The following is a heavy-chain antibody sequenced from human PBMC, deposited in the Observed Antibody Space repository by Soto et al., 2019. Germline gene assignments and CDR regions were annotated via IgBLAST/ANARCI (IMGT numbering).Heavy chain of an antibody. D-gene: IGHD3-22*01. V-gene: IGHV1-18*01. CDR2: ISAYNGNP. CDR3: ARDVIIVPSPGRGMDV. Sequence: QVHLVQSGAEVKKPGASVKVSYQASGYTFTNYGISWVRQAPGQGLEWMGWISAYNGNPNYAQKLQGRVTMTTDTSTSTSYMELRSLRSDDTAVYYCARDVIIVPSPGRGMDVWGQGTTVTVSS. J-gene: IGHJ6*02. CDR1: GYTFTNYG.